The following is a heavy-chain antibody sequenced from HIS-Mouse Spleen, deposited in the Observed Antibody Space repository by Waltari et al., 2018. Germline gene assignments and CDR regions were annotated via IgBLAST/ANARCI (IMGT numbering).Heavy chain of an antibody. Sequence: QVQLQQSGPGLVKPSQTLSLTCSITGASASSHTAAWTWIRQSPSRGLEWLGRTYYRSKWYNDYAVSVKSRITINPDTSKNQFSLQLNSVTPEDTAVYYCARVTGDDAFDIWGQGTMVTVSS. CDR2: TYYRSKWYN. CDR3: ARVTGDDAFDI. D-gene: IGHD7-27*01. J-gene: IGHJ3*02. CDR1: GASASSHTAA. V-gene: IGHV6-1*01.